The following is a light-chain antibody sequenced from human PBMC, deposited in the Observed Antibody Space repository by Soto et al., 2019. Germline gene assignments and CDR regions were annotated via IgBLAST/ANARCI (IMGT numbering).Light chain of an antibody. J-gene: IGKJ5*01. CDR3: QQFNSYPSIT. V-gene: IGKV1-13*02. CDR1: QGISSA. CDR2: DAS. Sequence: AIQLTQSPSSLSASVGDRVTITCRASQGISSAFAWYHQKPGNAPKLLINDASSLESGVPSRFSSSGSGPDFTLTISSLQPEDFATYYCQQFNSYPSITFGQGTRLEIK.